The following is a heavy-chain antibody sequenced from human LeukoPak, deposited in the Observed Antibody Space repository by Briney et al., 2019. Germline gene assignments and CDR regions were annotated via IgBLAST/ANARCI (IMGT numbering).Heavy chain of an antibody. D-gene: IGHD1-26*01. J-gene: IGHJ6*02. V-gene: IGHV3-30*04. CDR1: GFTFSSYA. CDR3: ARESGEYGMDV. CDR2: ISYDGSNK. Sequence: GGSLRLSYAASGFTFSSYAMHWVRQAPGKGLEWVAVISYDGSNKYYADSVKGRFSISRDNSKNTLYLQMNSLRAEDTAVYYCARESGEYGMDVWGQGTTVTVSS.